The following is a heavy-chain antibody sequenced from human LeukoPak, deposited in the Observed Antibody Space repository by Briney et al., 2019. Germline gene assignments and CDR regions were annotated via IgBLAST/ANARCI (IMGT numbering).Heavy chain of an antibody. CDR3: ARDPLTVFGVDYYFDY. V-gene: IGHV3-21*01. CDR1: GFTFSSYS. J-gene: IGHJ4*02. CDR2: ISSSSYI. D-gene: IGHD3-3*01. Sequence: GGSLRLSCAASGFTFSSYSMNWVRQAPGKGLEWVSSISSSSYIYYADSVKGRFTISRDNAKNSLYLQMNSLRAEDTAVYYCARDPLTVFGVDYYFDYWGQGTLVTVSS.